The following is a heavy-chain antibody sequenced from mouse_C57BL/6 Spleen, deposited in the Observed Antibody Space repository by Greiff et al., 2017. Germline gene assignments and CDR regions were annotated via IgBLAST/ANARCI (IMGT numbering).Heavy chain of an antibody. Sequence: EVQLQQSGPELVKPGASVKISCKASGYTFTDYYMNWVKQSHGKSLEWIGDINPNNGGTSYNQKFKGKATLTVDKSSSTAYMELRSLTSEDSAVYYCARISGDAMDYWGQGTSVTVSS. J-gene: IGHJ4*01. CDR1: GYTFTDYY. CDR2: INPNNGGT. CDR3: ARISGDAMDY. V-gene: IGHV1-26*01.